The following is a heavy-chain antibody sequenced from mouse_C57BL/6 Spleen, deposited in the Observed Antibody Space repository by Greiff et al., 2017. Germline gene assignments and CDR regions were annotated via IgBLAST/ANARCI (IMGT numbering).Heavy chain of an antibody. J-gene: IGHJ4*01. CDR2: INPSTGGT. D-gene: IGHD1-1*01. Sequence: EVQLQQSGPELVKPGASVKISCKASGYSFTSYYMNWVKQSPEKSLEWIGEINPSTGGTTYNQKFKAKDTLTVDKSSSTAYLQLRSLPSEDSAVYCGTRLLQEGVVMDYWGQGTSVTVSS. CDR1: GYSFTSYY. V-gene: IGHV1-42*01. CDR3: TRLLQEGVVMDY.